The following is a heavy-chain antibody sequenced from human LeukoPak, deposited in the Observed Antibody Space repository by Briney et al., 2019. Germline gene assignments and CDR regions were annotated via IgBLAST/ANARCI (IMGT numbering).Heavy chain of an antibody. V-gene: IGHV3-15*01. CDR1: GFTFSNAW. Sequence: GGSLRLSCAASGFTFSNAWMSCVRQAPGKGLEWVGRIKSKTDGGTTDYAAPVKGRFTISRDDSKNTLYLQMNSLKTEDTAVYYCTTRGYSGPGGDYWGQETLVTVSS. CDR3: TTRGYSGPGGDY. CDR2: IKSKTDGGTT. D-gene: IGHD5-12*01. J-gene: IGHJ4*02.